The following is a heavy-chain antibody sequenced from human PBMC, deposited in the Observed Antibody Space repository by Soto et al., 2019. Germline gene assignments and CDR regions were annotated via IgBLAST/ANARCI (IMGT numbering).Heavy chain of an antibody. CDR3: ARDILRYFDWLPNYYYYYMDV. J-gene: IGHJ6*03. CDR1: GYTFTSYG. Sequence: ASVKVSCKASGYTFTSYGISRVRQAPGQGLEWMGWISAYNGNTNYAQKIQGRVTMTTDTSTSTAYMELRSLRSDDTAVYYCARDILRYFDWLPNYYYYYMDVWGKGTTVTVSS. D-gene: IGHD3-9*01. V-gene: IGHV1-18*01. CDR2: ISAYNGNT.